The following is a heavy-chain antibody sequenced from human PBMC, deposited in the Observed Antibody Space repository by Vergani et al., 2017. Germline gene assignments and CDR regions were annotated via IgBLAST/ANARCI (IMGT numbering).Heavy chain of an antibody. Sequence: QVQLQESGPGLVKPSETLSLTCTVSGGSISSYYWSWIRQPPGKGLEWIGRIYTSGSTNYNPSLKSRVTMSVDTSKNQFSLKLSSVTAADTAVYYCARGRYSDGYFQGHDYYYYYMDVWGKGTTVTVSS. J-gene: IGHJ6*03. CDR2: IYTSGST. CDR1: GGSISSYY. V-gene: IGHV4-4*07. D-gene: IGHD5-18*01. CDR3: ARGRYSDGYFQGHDYYYYYMDV.